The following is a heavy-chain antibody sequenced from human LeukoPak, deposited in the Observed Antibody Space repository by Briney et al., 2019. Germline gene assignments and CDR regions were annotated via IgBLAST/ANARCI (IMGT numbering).Heavy chain of an antibody. J-gene: IGHJ4*02. Sequence: ASVKVSCKASGGTFSSYAISWVRQAPGRGLEWMGRIIPIFGTANYAQKFQGRVTITTDESTSTAYMELSSLRSEDTAVYYCARNYYDSSGYFDYWAREPWSPSPQ. D-gene: IGHD3-22*01. CDR2: IIPIFGTA. V-gene: IGHV1-69*05. CDR3: ARNYYDSSGYFDY. CDR1: GGTFSSYA.